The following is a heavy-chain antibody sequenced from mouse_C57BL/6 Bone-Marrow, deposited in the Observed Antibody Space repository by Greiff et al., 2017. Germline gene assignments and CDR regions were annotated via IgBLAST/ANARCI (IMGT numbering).Heavy chain of an antibody. Sequence: EVKVVESGGGLVHPGGSMKLSCVASGFTFSNYWMNWVRQSPEKGLEWVAQIRLKSDNYATHSAESVKGRFTISRDDSNRSVYLQMNNLRAEDTGSYYCTSDVWGTGTTVTVSS. V-gene: IGHV6-3*01. CDR1: GFTFSNYW. CDR3: TSDV. CDR2: IRLKSDNYAT. J-gene: IGHJ1*03.